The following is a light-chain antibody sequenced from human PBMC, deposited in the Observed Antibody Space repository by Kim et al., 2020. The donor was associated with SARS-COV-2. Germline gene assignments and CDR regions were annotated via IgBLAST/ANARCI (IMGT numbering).Light chain of an antibody. Sequence: QSVLTQPPSASGAPGQRVTISCSGSSSNIGSTTVNWYQQLPGTAPKLLISSNNQRPSGVPDRFSGSKSGTSASLAISGLQSEDEADYYCAAWDDSLNAWVFGGGTQLTVL. CDR3: AAWDDSLNAWV. V-gene: IGLV1-44*01. J-gene: IGLJ3*02. CDR2: SNN. CDR1: SSNIGSTT.